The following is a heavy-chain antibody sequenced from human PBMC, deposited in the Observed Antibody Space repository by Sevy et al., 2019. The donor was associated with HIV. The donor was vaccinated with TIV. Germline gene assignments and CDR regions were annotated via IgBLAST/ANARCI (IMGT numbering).Heavy chain of an antibody. Sequence: GGSLRLSCEVSGFTFSTYWMTWVRQAPGKGLEWVANIKQDGTETSYMDSVKGRFTISRDNAENAVYLQMNSLRVEDTAVYYCARGPSGAAAGRFDSWGQGTLVTVSS. J-gene: IGHJ4*02. V-gene: IGHV3-7*01. D-gene: IGHD6-13*01. CDR3: ARGPSGAAAGRFDS. CDR2: IKQDGTET. CDR1: GFTFSTYW.